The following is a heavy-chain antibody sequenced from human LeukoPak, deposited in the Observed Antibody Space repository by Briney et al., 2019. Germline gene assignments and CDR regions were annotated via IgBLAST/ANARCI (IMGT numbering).Heavy chain of an antibody. V-gene: IGHV3-48*01. CDR2: ISSSSSTI. J-gene: IGHJ6*04. CDR1: GFTFDDYA. Sequence: GGSLRLSCAASGFTFDDYAMHWVRQAPGKGLEWVSYISSSSSTIYYADSVKGRFTISRDNAKNSLYLQMNSLRAEDTAVYYCARATMDVWGKGTTVTVSS. CDR3: ARATMDV.